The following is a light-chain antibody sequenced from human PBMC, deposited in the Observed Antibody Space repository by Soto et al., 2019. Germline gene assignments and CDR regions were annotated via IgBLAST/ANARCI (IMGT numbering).Light chain of an antibody. Sequence: EIVVTQSPGTLSVSPGERATLSCRASQSVSNNLAWYQQKLGQAPRLLIYGPSTRATGIRARFSGSGTGTEFTRTIGSLQSEEFAVDYCQQYNNWPWTFGQGTKVEIK. CDR1: QSVSNN. V-gene: IGKV3-15*01. CDR2: GPS. CDR3: QQYNNWPWT. J-gene: IGKJ1*01.